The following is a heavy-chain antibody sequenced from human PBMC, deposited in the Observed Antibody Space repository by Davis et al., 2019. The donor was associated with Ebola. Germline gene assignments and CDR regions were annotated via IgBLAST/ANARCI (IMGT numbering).Heavy chain of an antibody. CDR3: ARGRAVAGPPHI. CDR2: INHSGST. V-gene: IGHV4-34*01. Sequence: MPSETLSLTCAVYGGSFSGYYWSWIRQPPGKGLEWIGEINHSGSTNYNPSLKSRVTISVDTSKNQFSLKLSSVTAADTAVYYFARGRAVAGPPHIWGQGTMVTVSS. D-gene: IGHD6-19*01. J-gene: IGHJ3*02. CDR1: GGSFSGYY.